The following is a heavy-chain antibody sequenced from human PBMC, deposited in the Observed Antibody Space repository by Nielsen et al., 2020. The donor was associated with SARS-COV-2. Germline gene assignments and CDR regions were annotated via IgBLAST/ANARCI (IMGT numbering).Heavy chain of an antibody. CDR2: ISSSSSYI. CDR1: GFTFSSYS. Sequence: GESLKISCAASGFTFSSYSMNWVRQAPGKGLEWVSSISSSSSYIYYADSVKGRFTISRDNAKNSLYLQMNSLRAEDTAVYYCATFWSGSSVMDVWGQGTAVTVSS. J-gene: IGHJ6*02. D-gene: IGHD3-3*01. V-gene: IGHV3-21*01. CDR3: ATFWSGSSVMDV.